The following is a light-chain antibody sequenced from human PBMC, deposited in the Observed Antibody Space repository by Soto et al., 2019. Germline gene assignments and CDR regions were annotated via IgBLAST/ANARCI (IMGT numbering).Light chain of an antibody. V-gene: IGKV3-20*01. CDR2: GAS. CDR3: QQYGSSPPIT. Sequence: EIVLTQSPGTLSLSPGERATLSCRASQSVSSSYLAWYQQKPGQAPRLLIYGASTRATDMPGTFSGRGSGTEFTLTISRLEPEDFAVYYCQQYGSSPPITFGQGTRLEIK. CDR1: QSVSSSY. J-gene: IGKJ5*01.